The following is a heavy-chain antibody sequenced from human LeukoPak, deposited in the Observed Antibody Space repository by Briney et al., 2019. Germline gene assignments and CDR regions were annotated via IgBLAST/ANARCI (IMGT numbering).Heavy chain of an antibody. D-gene: IGHD3-22*01. V-gene: IGHV3-23*01. J-gene: IGHJ4*02. CDR2: ISYGDGGT. CDR1: GFTFSSYW. Sequence: PGGSLRLSCAASGFTFSSYWMSWVRQAPGRGLEWVSGISYGDGGTYYADSVKGRFTISRDNSKNTLYLQMNSPRAEDTAVYYCAKCFAHYYDSSGYPYDYWGQGTLVTVSS. CDR3: AKCFAHYYDSSGYPYDY.